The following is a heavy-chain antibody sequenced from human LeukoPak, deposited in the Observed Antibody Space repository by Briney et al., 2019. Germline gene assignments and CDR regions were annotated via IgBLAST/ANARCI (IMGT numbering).Heavy chain of an antibody. CDR3: AKGLVVPAAMGYFDY. D-gene: IGHD2-2*01. Sequence: GGSLRLSCAASGFRFSSYAMSWVRQAPGKGLEWVSAISGSGGSTYYADSVKGRFTISRDNSKNTLYLQMNSLRAEDTAVYYCAKGLVVPAAMGYFDYWGQGTLVTVSS. CDR1: GFRFSSYA. V-gene: IGHV3-23*01. CDR2: ISGSGGST. J-gene: IGHJ4*02.